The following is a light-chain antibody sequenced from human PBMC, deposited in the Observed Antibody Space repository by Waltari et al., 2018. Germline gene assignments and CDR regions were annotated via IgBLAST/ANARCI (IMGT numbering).Light chain of an antibody. CDR3: QHYVRLPAT. J-gene: IGKJ1*01. CDR2: GAS. Sequence: EIVLTQSPGILSFSPGEGFTLSCRPSQSVGRSLAWYQQKPGQAPRLLIYGASSRATGIPDRFSGGGSGTDFSLTISRLEPEDFAVYYCQHYVRLPATFGQGTKVEIK. CDR1: QSVGRS. V-gene: IGKV3-20*01.